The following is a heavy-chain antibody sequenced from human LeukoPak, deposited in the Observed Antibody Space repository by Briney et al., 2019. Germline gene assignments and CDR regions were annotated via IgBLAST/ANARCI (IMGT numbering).Heavy chain of an antibody. Sequence: GGSLRLSCAASGFTFSSYAMSWVRQAPGKGLEWVSAISGSGGSTYYADSVKGRFTISRDNSKNTLYLQMNNLRAEDTAVYYCAKQYSSSWYYFDYWGQGTLVTVSS. CDR3: AKQYSSSWYYFDY. D-gene: IGHD6-13*01. J-gene: IGHJ4*02. CDR1: GFTFSSYA. CDR2: ISGSGGST. V-gene: IGHV3-23*01.